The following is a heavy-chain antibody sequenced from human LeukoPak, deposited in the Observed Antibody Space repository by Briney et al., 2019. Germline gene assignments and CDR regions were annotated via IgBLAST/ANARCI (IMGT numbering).Heavy chain of an antibody. J-gene: IGHJ4*02. CDR3: ARGPRAAADDY. V-gene: IGHV1-3*01. Sequence: RASVKVSCKASGYTFTSYAMHWVRQSPGQRLEWMGWINAGNGNTKYSQKFQGRVTITRDTSASTAYMELSSLTSEDTAVYYCARGPRAAADDYWGQGTLVTVSS. CDR1: GYTFTSYA. CDR2: INAGNGNT. D-gene: IGHD6-13*01.